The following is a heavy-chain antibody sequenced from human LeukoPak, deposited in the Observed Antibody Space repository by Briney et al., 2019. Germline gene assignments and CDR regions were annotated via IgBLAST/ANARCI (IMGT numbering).Heavy chain of an antibody. CDR3: VRDKYSYGYTDGRFDY. V-gene: IGHV1-3*01. CDR2: INAANGDT. Sequence: RVASVKVSCKASGYTFTTYTMHWVRQAPGQRLEWMGWINAANGDTKHSQWFQGRVTITRDTSASIAYMELSSLRSEDTAVYYCVRDKYSYGYTDGRFDYWGQGTLVTVSS. CDR1: GYTFTTYT. J-gene: IGHJ4*02. D-gene: IGHD5-18*01.